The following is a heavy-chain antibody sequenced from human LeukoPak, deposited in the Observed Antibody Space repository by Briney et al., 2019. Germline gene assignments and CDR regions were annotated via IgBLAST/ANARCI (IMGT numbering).Heavy chain of an antibody. Sequence: KPSETLSLTCTVSGGSISNYYWSWIRQSPVKGPEWIGFIYYSGSTNYNPSLKSRVTISVDTSKNQFSLKLSSVTAADTAVYYCATPDSSGYYYLYWGQGTLVTVSS. CDR2: IYYSGST. D-gene: IGHD3-22*01. CDR1: GGSISNYY. V-gene: IGHV4-59*08. CDR3: ATPDSSGYYYLY. J-gene: IGHJ4*02.